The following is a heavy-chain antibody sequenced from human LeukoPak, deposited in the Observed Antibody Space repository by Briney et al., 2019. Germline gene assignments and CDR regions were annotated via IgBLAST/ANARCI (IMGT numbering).Heavy chain of an antibody. CDR2: IYYSGST. Sequence: SETLSLTCTVSGGSISSYYWSWIRQPPGKGLEWIGYIYYSGSTNYNPSLKSRVTISVDTSKNQFSLKLSPVTAADTAVYYCARYLGYCSSTSCFYYFDYWGQGTLVTVSS. J-gene: IGHJ4*02. V-gene: IGHV4-59*01. CDR3: ARYLGYCSSTSCFYYFDY. D-gene: IGHD2-2*01. CDR1: GGSISSYY.